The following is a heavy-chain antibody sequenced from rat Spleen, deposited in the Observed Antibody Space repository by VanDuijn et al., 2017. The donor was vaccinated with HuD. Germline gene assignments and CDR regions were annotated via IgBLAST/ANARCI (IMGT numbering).Heavy chain of an antibody. CDR3: ASSYMPFDY. J-gene: IGHJ2*01. CDR2: IWGNGNA. V-gene: IGHV2-13*01. Sequence: QVQLKESGPGLVKPSLTLSLTCTVSGFSLSNYGVIWVRQPPGKGLEWMGVIWGNGNANYNSALKSRLSISRDTSKSQVFLKMNSLQTEDTATYYCASSYMPFDYWGQGVMVTVSS. D-gene: IGHD1-2*01. CDR1: GFSLSNYG.